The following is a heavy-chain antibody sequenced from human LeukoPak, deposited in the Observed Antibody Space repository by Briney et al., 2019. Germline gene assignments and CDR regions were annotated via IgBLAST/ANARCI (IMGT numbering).Heavy chain of an antibody. CDR3: ARGTGLRLGELSLYGFDY. CDR1: GYTLTGYY. J-gene: IGHJ4*02. V-gene: IGHV1-2*06. CDR2: INPNSGGT. D-gene: IGHD3-16*02. Sequence: ASVKVSCKASGYTLTGYYMHWVRQAPGQGLEWMGRINPNSGGTNYAQKFQGRVTMTRDTSISTAYMELSRLRSDDTAVYYCARGTGLRLGELSLYGFDYWGQGTLVTVSS.